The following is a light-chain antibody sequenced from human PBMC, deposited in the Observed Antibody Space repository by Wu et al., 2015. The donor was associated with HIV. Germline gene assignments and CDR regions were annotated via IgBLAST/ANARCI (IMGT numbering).Light chain of an antibody. CDR3: QQSYSTPWT. J-gene: IGKJ1*01. V-gene: IGKV1-39*01. CDR1: QSISGY. Sequence: DIQMTQSPSSLSASVGDRVTITCRASQSISGYLNWYQQKPGIAPHLLIYAASSLQSGVPSRFSGSGSGIDFTLTISSLQPEDFATYYCQQSYSTPWTFGQGTKVEIK. CDR2: AAS.